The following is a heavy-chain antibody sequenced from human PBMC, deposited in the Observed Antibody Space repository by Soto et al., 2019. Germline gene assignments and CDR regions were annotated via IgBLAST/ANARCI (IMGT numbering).Heavy chain of an antibody. CDR1: GGSISSYY. CDR3: ASATYYYDSSGYFSYFDY. D-gene: IGHD3-22*01. V-gene: IGHV4-59*01. CDR2: IYYSGST. Sequence: SSETLSLTCTVSGGSISSYYWSWIRQPPGKGLEWIGYIYYSGSTNYNPSLKSRVTISVDTSKNQFSLKLSSVTAADTAVYYCASATYYYDSSGYFSYFDYWGQGTLVTVSS. J-gene: IGHJ4*02.